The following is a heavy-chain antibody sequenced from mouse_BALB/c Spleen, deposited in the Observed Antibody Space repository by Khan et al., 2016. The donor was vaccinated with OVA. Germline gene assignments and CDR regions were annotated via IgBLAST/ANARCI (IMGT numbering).Heavy chain of an antibody. J-gene: IGHJ2*01. V-gene: IGHV1S132*01. CDR3: ARREALYYFDY. Sequence: VKLLESGAELVRPGASVKLSCKTSGYIFTSYWIHWVKQRSGQGLEWIAMIYPGTDNTYYNEKLKDKATLTADQSSSTAYMHLSSLKSEDSAVCFYARREALYYFDYWGQGTTLTVSA. CDR1: GYIFTSYW. CDR2: IYPGTDNT. D-gene: IGHD3-2*02.